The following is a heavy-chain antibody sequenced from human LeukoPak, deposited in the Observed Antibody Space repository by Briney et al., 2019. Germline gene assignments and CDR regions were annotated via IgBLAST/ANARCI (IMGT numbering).Heavy chain of an antibody. J-gene: IGHJ2*01. V-gene: IGHV4-30-2*01. CDR3: ARVVGIVVVPAAPNWYFDL. D-gene: IGHD2-2*01. Sequence: SETLSLTCAVSGGSISSGGYSWGWIRQPPGKGLEWIGYIYHSGSTYYDPSLKSRVTISVDRSKNQFSLKLSSVTAADTAVYYCARVVGIVVVPAAPNWYFDLWGRGTLVTVSS. CDR1: GGSISSGGYS. CDR2: IYHSGST.